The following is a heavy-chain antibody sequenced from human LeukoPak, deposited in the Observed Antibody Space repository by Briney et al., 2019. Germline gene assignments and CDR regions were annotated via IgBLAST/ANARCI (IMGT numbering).Heavy chain of an antibody. CDR1: GYTFTSYD. CDR2: INPSGGST. CDR3: ARVGSIEYSSSSTRFDY. D-gene: IGHD6-6*01. Sequence: ASVKVSCKASGYTFTSYDINWVRQAPGQGLEWMGIINPSGGSTSYAQKFQGRVTMTRDMSTSTVYMELSSLRSEDTAVYYCARVGSIEYSSSSTRFDYWGQGTLVTVSS. V-gene: IGHV1-46*01. J-gene: IGHJ4*02.